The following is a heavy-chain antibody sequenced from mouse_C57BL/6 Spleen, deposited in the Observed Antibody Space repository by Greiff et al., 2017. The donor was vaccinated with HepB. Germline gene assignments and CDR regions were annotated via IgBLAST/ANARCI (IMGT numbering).Heavy chain of an antibody. J-gene: IGHJ1*03. CDR3: ARSDGYALYFDV. CDR1: GYTFTDYY. Sequence: EVQLQQSGPELVKPGASVKISCKASGYTFTDYYMNWVKQSHGKSLEWIGDINPNNGGTSYNQKFKGKATLTVDKSSSTAYMELRSLTSEDSAVYYCARSDGYALYFDVWGTRTTVTVSS. CDR2: INPNNGGT. D-gene: IGHD2-2*01. V-gene: IGHV1-26*01.